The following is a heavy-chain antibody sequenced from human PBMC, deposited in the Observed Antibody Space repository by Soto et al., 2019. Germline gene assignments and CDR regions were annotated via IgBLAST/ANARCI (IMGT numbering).Heavy chain of an antibody. J-gene: IGHJ4*02. D-gene: IGHD3-16*01. CDR3: ARHAAYDSVWGKSDGSDY. CDR1: GGSISSNSYY. CDR2: MYYSGAT. V-gene: IGHV4-39*01. Sequence: QLQLQESGPGLVKPSETLSLACTVSGGSISSNSYYWDWIRQPPGKGLEWIGSMYYSGATYHNPSLQSRVTISVDTSKNQFSLHLSSVTGADTAVYYCARHAAYDSVWGKSDGSDYWGQGTLVTVSS.